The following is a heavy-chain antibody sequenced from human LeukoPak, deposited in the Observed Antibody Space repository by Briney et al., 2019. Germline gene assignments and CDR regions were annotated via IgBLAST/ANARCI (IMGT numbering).Heavy chain of an antibody. V-gene: IGHV1-18*01. D-gene: IGHD3-9*01. CDR1: GYTFTSYG. Sequence: GASVKVSCKASGYTFTSYGISWVRQAPGQGLEWMGWISAHNGNTNYAQKLQGRVTMTTDTSTSTAYMELRSLRSDDTAVYYCASTYYDILTGSPITGMDAWGQGTTVTVSS. J-gene: IGHJ6*02. CDR2: ISAHNGNT. CDR3: ASTYYDILTGSPITGMDA.